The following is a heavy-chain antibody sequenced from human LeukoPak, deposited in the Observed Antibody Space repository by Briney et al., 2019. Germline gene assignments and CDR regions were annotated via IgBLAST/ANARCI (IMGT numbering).Heavy chain of an antibody. V-gene: IGHV3-23*01. CDR2: ITGSGGGT. J-gene: IGHJ4*02. CDR1: GFTFSNYA. Sequence: PGASLRLSCAASGFTFSNYAISWVRQAPGKGLEWGSAITGSGGGTYYADSVKGRFTISRDNSKNTLYLQMNSLRAEDTAVYYCAKWGDYDVLTGYYDPDYWGQGTLVTVSS. D-gene: IGHD3-9*01. CDR3: AKWGDYDVLTGYYDPDY.